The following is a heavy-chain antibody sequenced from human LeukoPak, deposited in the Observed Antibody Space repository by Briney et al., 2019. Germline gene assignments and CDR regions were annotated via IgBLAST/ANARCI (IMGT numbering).Heavy chain of an antibody. Sequence: PSETLSLTCTVSGGSTSSYYWSWIRQPPGKGLEWIGYIYYSGSTNYNPSLKSRVTISVDTSKNQFSMKLSSVTAADTAVYYCARDRPAHNAFDIWGQGTMVTVSS. V-gene: IGHV4-59*01. CDR3: ARDRPAHNAFDI. CDR1: GGSTSSYY. J-gene: IGHJ3*02. CDR2: IYYSGST.